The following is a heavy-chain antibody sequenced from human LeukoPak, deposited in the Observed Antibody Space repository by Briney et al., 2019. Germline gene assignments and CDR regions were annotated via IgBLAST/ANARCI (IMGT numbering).Heavy chain of an antibody. CDR2: IRYDGTNK. D-gene: IGHD6-19*01. Sequence: PGGSLRLSCAASGFTFSSYGMHWVRQAPGKGLEWVAFIRYDGTNKYYADSVKGRLTISRDNSKNTLYLQMNSLRAEDTAVYYCAREESGWDGSYWYFDLWGRGTLVTVSS. CDR3: AREESGWDGSYWYFDL. V-gene: IGHV3-30*02. J-gene: IGHJ2*01. CDR1: GFTFSSYG.